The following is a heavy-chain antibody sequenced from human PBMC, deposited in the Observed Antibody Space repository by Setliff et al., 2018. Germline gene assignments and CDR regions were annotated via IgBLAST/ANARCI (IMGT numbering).Heavy chain of an antibody. CDR2: INAGNGNT. V-gene: IGHV1-3*01. Sequence: ASVKVSCKASGYAFSRYGLHWVRQAPGQSLEWMGWINAGNGNTKYSQKFQGRVTITRDTSASTAYMEVSSLRSEDTAVYYCARTDYYYYYIDVWGKGTTVTVSS. CDR1: GYAFSRYG. CDR3: ARTDYYYYYIDV. J-gene: IGHJ6*03.